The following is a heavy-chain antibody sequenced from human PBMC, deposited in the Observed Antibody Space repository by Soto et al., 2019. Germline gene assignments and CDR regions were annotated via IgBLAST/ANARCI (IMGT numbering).Heavy chain of an antibody. CDR1: GYTFTSYG. CDR2: VSAYNGNT. D-gene: IGHD6-19*01. Sequence: ASVKVSCKASGYTFTSYGISWVRQAPGQGLEWMGWVSAYNGNTNYAQKLQGRVTMTTDTSTSTAYMELRSLRSDDTAVYYCARVAVAGTGRDYYYYGMDVWGQGTTVTVSS. J-gene: IGHJ6*02. CDR3: ARVAVAGTGRDYYYYGMDV. V-gene: IGHV1-18*04.